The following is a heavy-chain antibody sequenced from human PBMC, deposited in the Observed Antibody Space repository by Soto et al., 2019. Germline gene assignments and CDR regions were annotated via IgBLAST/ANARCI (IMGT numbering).Heavy chain of an antibody. D-gene: IGHD1-26*01. V-gene: IGHV3-30*18. CDR1: GFTFSTYG. CDR2: MGNDGITT. J-gene: IGHJ3*02. CDR3: AKEFQWELHAFDI. Sequence: QVQLVESGGGVVQPGRSLRLSCAASGFTFSTYGMHWVRQAPGKGLEWVAVMGNDGITTFYADSVKGRFTISRDNSKNTLWLQMNSLRADDTAVYYCAKEFQWELHAFDIWGKGTMVTVSS.